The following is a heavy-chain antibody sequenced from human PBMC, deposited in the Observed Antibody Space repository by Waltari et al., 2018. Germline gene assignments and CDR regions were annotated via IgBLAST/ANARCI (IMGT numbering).Heavy chain of an antibody. CDR1: GGSISSSSYY. CDR2: IYYSGST. D-gene: IGHD3-22*01. CDR3: ARTVHYDSSGYHLSLFDY. J-gene: IGHJ4*02. V-gene: IGHV4-39*07. Sequence: QLQLQESGPGLVKPSETLSLTCTVSGGSISSSSYYWGWIRQPPGKGLEWIGSIYYSGSTYYNPSLKSRVTISVDTSKNQFSLKLSPVTAADTAVYYCARTVHYDSSGYHLSLFDYWGQGTLVTVSS.